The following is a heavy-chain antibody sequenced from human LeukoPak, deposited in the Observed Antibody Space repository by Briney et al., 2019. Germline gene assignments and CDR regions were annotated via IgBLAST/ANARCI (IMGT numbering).Heavy chain of an antibody. CDR3: ARFSLFVE. D-gene: IGHD2-15*01. J-gene: IGHJ4*02. V-gene: IGHV4-59*01. Sequence: SETLSLTCAVYGGSFSGYYWTCIRQPPGKGLEGMGYIDHSGTTNYNPSLKSRVTISVDTSKNQFSLKMSSVTAADTAVYYCARFSLFVEWGQGTLVTVSS. CDR2: IDHSGTT. CDR1: GGSFSGYY.